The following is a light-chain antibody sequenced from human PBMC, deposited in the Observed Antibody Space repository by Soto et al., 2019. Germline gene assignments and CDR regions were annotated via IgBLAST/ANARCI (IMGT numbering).Light chain of an antibody. Sequence: QAALTQSASVSWSPGHSLTISCTGTSIDIAPYNYVSWYQQHPGKAPKLIIYEVSYRPSGISNRFSGSKSGNTASLTISGLQAEDEADYYCSSYTSSTNYVFGTGTKVTVL. V-gene: IGLV2-14*01. CDR2: EVS. J-gene: IGLJ1*01. CDR3: SSYTSSTNYV. CDR1: SIDIAPYNY.